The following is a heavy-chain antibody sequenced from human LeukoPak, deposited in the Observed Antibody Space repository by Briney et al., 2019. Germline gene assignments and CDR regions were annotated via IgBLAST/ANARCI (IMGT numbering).Heavy chain of an antibody. V-gene: IGHV3-74*01. J-gene: IGHJ5*02. CDR2: INNAGSST. Sequence: GGSLRLSYIASGFTFGNYWMHWVRQVPGKGLVWVSRINNAGSSTSYADSVMGRFTISRDNAKNTVYLQMISLRAEDTAVYFCARHGYTYGFDPWGQGTLVTVSS. CDR1: GFTFGNYW. CDR3: ARHGYTYGFDP. D-gene: IGHD5-18*01.